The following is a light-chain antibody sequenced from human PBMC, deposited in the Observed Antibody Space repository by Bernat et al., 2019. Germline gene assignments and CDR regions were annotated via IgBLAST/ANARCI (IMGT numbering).Light chain of an antibody. CDR2: GAS. CDR3: QQYGSSTLT. J-gene: IGKJ4*01. CDR1: RSVSTD. V-gene: IGKV1-39*01. Sequence: DIQMTQSPSSLSASVGDRVTITCRASRSVSTDLNWYQQKPGKAPKLLIYGASSLQSGVPSRFSGSGSVTDFTLTISRLEPEDFAVYYCQQYGSSTLTFGGGTKVEIK.